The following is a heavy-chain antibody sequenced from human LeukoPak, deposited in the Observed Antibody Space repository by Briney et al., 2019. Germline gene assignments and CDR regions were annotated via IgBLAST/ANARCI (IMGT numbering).Heavy chain of an antibody. Sequence: SVKVSCKASGGTFSSYAISWVRQAPGQGLEWMGRIIPIFGTANYAQKFQGRVTITTDESTGTAYMELSSLRSEDTAVYYCARLIIAAADYYFDYWGQGTLVTVSS. J-gene: IGHJ4*02. CDR2: IIPIFGTA. CDR3: ARLIIAAADYYFDY. V-gene: IGHV1-69*05. D-gene: IGHD6-13*01. CDR1: GGTFSSYA.